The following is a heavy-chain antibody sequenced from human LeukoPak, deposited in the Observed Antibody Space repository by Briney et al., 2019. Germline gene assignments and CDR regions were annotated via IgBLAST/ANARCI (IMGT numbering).Heavy chain of an antibody. CDR2: ISSSSSYI. Sequence: PGGSLRLSCAASGFTFSSYSMNWVRQAPGKGLEWVSSISSSSSYIYYADSVKGRFTISRDNAKNSLYLQMNSLRAEDTAVYYCARDSTYYYDSSGPLDYWGQGTLVTVSS. CDR1: GFTFSSYS. D-gene: IGHD3-22*01. J-gene: IGHJ4*02. V-gene: IGHV3-21*01. CDR3: ARDSTYYYDSSGPLDY.